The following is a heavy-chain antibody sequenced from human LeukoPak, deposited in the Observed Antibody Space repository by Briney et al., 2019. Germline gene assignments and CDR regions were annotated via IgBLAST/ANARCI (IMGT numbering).Heavy chain of an antibody. V-gene: IGHV3-21*01. CDR2: ISGSGTYI. J-gene: IGHJ6*03. D-gene: IGHD4-11*01. Sequence: GGSLRLSCAASGFTFSSYSMNWVRQAPGKGLEWVSSISGSGTYIYYADSVQGRFTISRDNAKNSLHLQMNSLRAEDTAVYYCARVGYTNSFGYYYYYMDVWAKGTMVTVSS. CDR3: ARVGYTNSFGYYYYYMDV. CDR1: GFTFSSYS.